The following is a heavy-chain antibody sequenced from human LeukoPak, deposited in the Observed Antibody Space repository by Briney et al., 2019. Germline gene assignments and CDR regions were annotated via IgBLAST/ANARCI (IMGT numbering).Heavy chain of an antibody. Sequence: GGSLRLSCAASGFTFSSYSMNWVRQAPGKGLEWVSYISSSTSTIHYADSVKGRFTISRDNAKNSLYLQMNSLRAEDTAVYYCARDGQLWVFFDYWGQGTLVTVSS. D-gene: IGHD5-18*01. V-gene: IGHV3-48*04. J-gene: IGHJ4*02. CDR2: ISSSTSTI. CDR3: ARDGQLWVFFDY. CDR1: GFTFSSYS.